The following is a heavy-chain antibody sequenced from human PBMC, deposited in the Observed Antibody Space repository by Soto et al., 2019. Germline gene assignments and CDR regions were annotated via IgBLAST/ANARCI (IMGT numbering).Heavy chain of an antibody. J-gene: IGHJ6*04. Sequence: SSVKRACKASGGRFSSYTSSWLRQTTGQGLEWMGRIIPILGIANYAQKFQGRVTITADKSTSTAYMELSSLRSEDTAVYYCARVRCSSTSCYPSSPDVWGNGTTVTVSS. D-gene: IGHD2-2*01. CDR1: GGRFSSYT. CDR3: ARVRCSSTSCYPSSPDV. V-gene: IGHV1-69*02. CDR2: IIPILGIA.